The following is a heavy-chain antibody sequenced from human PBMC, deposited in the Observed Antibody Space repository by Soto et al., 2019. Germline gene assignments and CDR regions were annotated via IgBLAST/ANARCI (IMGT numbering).Heavy chain of an antibody. CDR3: EIVFAGSYSNFFDV. V-gene: IGHV3-30*19. CDR1: GFNFGSFG. Sequence: QSGGSLRLSCAASGFNFGSFGMHWVRQAPGEGLEWVAIISHNGDYKSYADSVKGRFTISRDKSNNIMSLELNSLRSEDTAMYYCEIVFAGSYSNFFDVWGPGTLVTVSS. J-gene: IGHJ4*02. CDR2: ISHNGDYK. D-gene: IGHD4-4*01.